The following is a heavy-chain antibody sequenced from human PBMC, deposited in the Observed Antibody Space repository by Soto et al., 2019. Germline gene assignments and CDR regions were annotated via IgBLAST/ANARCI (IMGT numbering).Heavy chain of an antibody. CDR2: IFHSGST. V-gene: IGHV4-30-4*02. D-gene: IGHD3-10*01. J-gene: IGHJ6*02. CDR3: ARDRYYGSGTYYNFYSGMDV. Sequence: SDTLSLTCTFSGFSINSGDYYWTWVSQPPGKGLEWIGNIFHSGSTYYTPSLQSRVTISLDTSKNHFSLKLSSVTPADTAVYYCARDRYYGSGTYYNFYSGMDVWGQGTKVTVSS. CDR1: GFSINSGDYY.